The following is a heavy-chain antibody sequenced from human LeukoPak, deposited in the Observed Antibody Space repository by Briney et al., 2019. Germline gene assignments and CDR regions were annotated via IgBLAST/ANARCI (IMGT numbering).Heavy chain of an antibody. V-gene: IGHV3-48*01. CDR1: GFTFSSYS. J-gene: IGHJ5*02. Sequence: GGSLRLSCAASGFTFSSYSMNWVRQAPGKGLEWVSSISSSGSTIYYADSVRGRFTISRDNAKNSLYLQMNSLRAEDTAVYYCARISWTYSSSWYASPDWFDPWGQGTLVTVSS. D-gene: IGHD6-13*01. CDR3: ARISWTYSSSWYASPDWFDP. CDR2: ISSSGSTI.